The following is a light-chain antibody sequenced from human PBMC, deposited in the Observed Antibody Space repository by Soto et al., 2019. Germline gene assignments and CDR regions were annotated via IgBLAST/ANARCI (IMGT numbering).Light chain of an antibody. CDR2: GAS. CDR3: QYYGNSPLT. Sequence: EIVMTQSPATLSVSPGERATLSCRASQSVSSNLAWYQQKPGQAPRLLIYGASTRATGIPARFSGSGSGTEFTLTISSLQSEDFAVYYCQYYGNSPLTFGQGTKVDIK. CDR1: QSVSSN. V-gene: IGKV3-15*01. J-gene: IGKJ1*01.